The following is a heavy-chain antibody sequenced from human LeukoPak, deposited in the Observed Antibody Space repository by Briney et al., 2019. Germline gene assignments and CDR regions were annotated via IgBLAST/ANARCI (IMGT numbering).Heavy chain of an antibody. D-gene: IGHD2-8*02. CDR2: VSASTGNT. V-gene: IGHV1-18*01. Sequence: AASVKASCKASGYIFTNYAISWVRQAPGQGLEWVGWVSASTGNTRSAQKFQGRLTMTTDTSATTAYMDLRSLRSDDTAVYFCAVTFPNVVYDPVIGNSEVDHFDYWGQGTQVTVSS. CDR3: AVTFPNVVYDPVIGNSEVDHFDY. J-gene: IGHJ4*02. CDR1: GYIFTNYA.